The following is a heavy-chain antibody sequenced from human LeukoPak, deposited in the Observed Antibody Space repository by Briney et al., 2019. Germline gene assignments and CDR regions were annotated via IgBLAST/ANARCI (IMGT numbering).Heavy chain of an antibody. CDR2: ISAYNGNT. CDR1: AYTFSNYG. CDR3: ARDLDGSGSYYTDY. J-gene: IGHJ4*02. Sequence: ASVKVSCKTSAYTFSNYGFNWVRQAPGQGLEWMGWISAYNGNTKYAQRFQGRFTMTTDTSTSTAYMELRSLTSDDTAVNYCARDLDGSGSYYTDYWGQGTLVTVSS. D-gene: IGHD3-10*01. V-gene: IGHV1-18*01.